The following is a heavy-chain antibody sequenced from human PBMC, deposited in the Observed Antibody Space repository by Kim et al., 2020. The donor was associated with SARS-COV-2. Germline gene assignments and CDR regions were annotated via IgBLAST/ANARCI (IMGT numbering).Heavy chain of an antibody. CDR2: ISRSSSYI. Sequence: GGSLRLSCAASGFTFSRHSMNWVRQAPGKGLEWIASISRSSSYIYYADSVKGRFTISRDNARASLYLQMNSLRAEDTAVDDCARVLTSGGAYFEYWGHG. J-gene: IGHJ4*01. V-gene: IGHV3-21*04. D-gene: IGHD6-19*01. CDR3: ARVLTSGGAYFEY. CDR1: GFTFSRHS.